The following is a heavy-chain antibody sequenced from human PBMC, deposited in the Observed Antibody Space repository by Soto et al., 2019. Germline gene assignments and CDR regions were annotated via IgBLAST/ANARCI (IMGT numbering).Heavy chain of an antibody. Sequence: GESLKISCKGSGYSFTSYWIGWVRQMPGKGLEWMGIIYPGDSDTRYSPSFQGQVTISADTSTSTLYMELTSLTSDDTAVYYCARGGHVVVVTAAFDYWGQGTLVTVSS. CDR1: GYSFTSYW. CDR3: ARGGHVVVVTAAFDY. V-gene: IGHV5-51*01. CDR2: IYPGDSDT. J-gene: IGHJ4*02. D-gene: IGHD2-21*02.